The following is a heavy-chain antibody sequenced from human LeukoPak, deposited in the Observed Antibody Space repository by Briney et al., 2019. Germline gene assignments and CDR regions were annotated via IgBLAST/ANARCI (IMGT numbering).Heavy chain of an antibody. V-gene: IGHV3-7*01. Sequence: GGSLRLSCTASGFTFSSYWMSWVRQAPGKGLEWVANIKQDGSEKYYVDSVKGRFTISRDNAKNSLYLQMNSLRAEDTAVYYCARDPHITMLRGVIIDYYGMDVWGQGTTVTVSS. J-gene: IGHJ6*02. CDR2: IKQDGSEK. CDR1: GFTFSSYW. CDR3: ARDPHITMLRGVIIDYYGMDV. D-gene: IGHD3-10*01.